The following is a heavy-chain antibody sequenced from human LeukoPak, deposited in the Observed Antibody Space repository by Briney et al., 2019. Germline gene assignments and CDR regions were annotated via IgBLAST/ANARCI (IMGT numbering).Heavy chain of an antibody. CDR1: GGSISSYY. D-gene: IGHD5-12*01. Sequence: SETLSLTCTVSGGSISSYYWSWIRQHPGKGLERIGYIYYSGSTYYNPSLKSRVTISVDTSKNQFSLKLSSVTAADTAVYYCAREVYSGYDYSGPLGYWGQGTLVTVSS. CDR3: AREVYSGYDYSGPLGY. CDR2: IYYSGST. J-gene: IGHJ4*02. V-gene: IGHV4-59*06.